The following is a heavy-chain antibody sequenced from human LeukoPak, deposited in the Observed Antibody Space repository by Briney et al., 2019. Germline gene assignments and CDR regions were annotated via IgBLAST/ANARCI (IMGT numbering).Heavy chain of an antibody. Sequence: PGGSLRLSCAASGFTFSSYAMHWVRQAPGKGLEWVAVISYDGSNKYYADSVKGRFTISRDNSKNMLYLQMNSLRAEDTAVYYCARGTWVNYFDYWGQGTLVTVSS. CDR3: ARGTWVNYFDY. CDR1: GFTFSSYA. V-gene: IGHV3-30-3*01. CDR2: ISYDGSNK. J-gene: IGHJ4*02. D-gene: IGHD2-21*01.